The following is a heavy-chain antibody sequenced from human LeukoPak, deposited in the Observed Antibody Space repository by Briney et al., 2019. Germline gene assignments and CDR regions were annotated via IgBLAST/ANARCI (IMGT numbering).Heavy chain of an antibody. CDR1: GGSISSYY. CDR3: ARDPYYDSSGYFNDTFDM. D-gene: IGHD3-22*01. CDR2: ISDSGDT. Sequence: SETLSLTCTVSGGSISSYYWSWIRQPPGKGLEWIGHISDSGDTNYNPSLKSRITISVDPSKNQFSLKLSSVTAADTAVYYCARDPYYDSSGYFNDTFDMWGQGTVVTVSS. J-gene: IGHJ3*02. V-gene: IGHV4-59*01.